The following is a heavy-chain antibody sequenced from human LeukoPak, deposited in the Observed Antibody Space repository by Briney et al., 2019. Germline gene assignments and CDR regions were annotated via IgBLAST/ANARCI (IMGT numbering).Heavy chain of an antibody. CDR3: ARDSGSYSGFDY. D-gene: IGHD1-26*01. V-gene: IGHV1-46*01. CDR2: INPSTAAT. CDR1: GCTFTSYY. J-gene: IGHJ4*02. Sequence: GASVKVSCKASGCTFTSYYMHWVRQAPGQGLEWMGIINPSTAATSYAQKFQGRVTMTRDTSTSTVYMELSSLRSEDTAVYYCARDSGSYSGFDYWGQGTLVTVSS.